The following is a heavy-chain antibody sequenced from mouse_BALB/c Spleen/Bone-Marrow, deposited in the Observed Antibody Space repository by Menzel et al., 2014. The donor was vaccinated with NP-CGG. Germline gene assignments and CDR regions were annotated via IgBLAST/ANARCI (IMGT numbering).Heavy chain of an antibody. V-gene: IGHV2-2*02. Sequence: VKLVESGPGLVQPPQSLPITCTVSGFFLTSYGVHWVRQSPGKGLEWLGVIWSDGSTDYNAAFISRLNISKDNSKSQIFFKMNSLQPNDTAIYFCARRDGYLFAYWGQGTLVTVSA. CDR2: IWSDGST. J-gene: IGHJ3*01. D-gene: IGHD2-3*01. CDR1: GFFLTSYG. CDR3: ARRDGYLFAY.